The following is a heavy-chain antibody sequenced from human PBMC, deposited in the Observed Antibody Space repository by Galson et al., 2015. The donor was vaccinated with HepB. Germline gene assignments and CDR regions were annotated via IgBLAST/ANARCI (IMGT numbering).Heavy chain of an antibody. J-gene: IGHJ3*02. D-gene: IGHD2-15*01. CDR1: GFTFSSYG. CDR2: IWYDGSNK. CDR3: AREGSQYCSGGSCSAFDI. Sequence: SLRLSCAASGFTFSSYGMHWVRQAPGKGLEWVAVIWYDGSNKYYADSVKGRFTISRGNSKNTLYLQMNSLRAEDTAVYYCAREGSQYCSGGSCSAFDIWGQGTMVTVSS. V-gene: IGHV3-33*01.